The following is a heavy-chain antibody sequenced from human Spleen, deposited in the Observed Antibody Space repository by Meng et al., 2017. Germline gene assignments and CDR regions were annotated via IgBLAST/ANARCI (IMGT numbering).Heavy chain of an antibody. CDR3: ARAPVLRTMVRGDDMDV. CDR1: GFTFSSYA. CDR2: ISGSGGST. J-gene: IGHJ6*02. D-gene: IGHD3-10*01. Sequence: GGSLRLSCAASGFTFSSYAMSWVRQAPGKGLEWVSAISGSGGSTYYADSVKGRFTISRDNSKNTLYLQMNSLRAEDTAVYYCARAPVLRTMVRGDDMDVWGQGTTVTVSS. V-gene: IGHV3-23*01.